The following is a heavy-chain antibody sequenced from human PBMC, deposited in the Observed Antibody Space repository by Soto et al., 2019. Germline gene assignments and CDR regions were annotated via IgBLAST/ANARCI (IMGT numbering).Heavy chain of an antibody. D-gene: IGHD3-10*01. CDR3: AKDSNFIPWGSNH. CDR2: ISASGDIT. Sequence: EVQLLESGGGFIQPVVSLRLACAASGFTFTTYAMRLVRQAPWKGLEWVSAISASGDITYYADSVKGRFTISRDSSKNTLYLQMNGLRAEDTAIYYCAKDSNFIPWGSNHWGQGTLVTVSS. CDR1: GFTFTTYA. J-gene: IGHJ5*02. V-gene: IGHV3-23*01.